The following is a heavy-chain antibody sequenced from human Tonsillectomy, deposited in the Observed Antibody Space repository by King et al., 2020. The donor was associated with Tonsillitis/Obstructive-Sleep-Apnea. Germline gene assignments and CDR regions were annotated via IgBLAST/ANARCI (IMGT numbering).Heavy chain of an antibody. CDR1: GFTFSNAW. J-gene: IGHJ4*02. D-gene: IGHD6-13*01. V-gene: IGHV3-15*01. Sequence: VQLVESGGGLVKPGGSLRLSCADSGFTFSNAWMSWVRQAPGKGLEWVGRIKSKPEGGTIDYSGPGKGRFTITKEYSKNTRYMQMNSLKTEDTAVYYCTTGPSPVSIAAAGDYWGQGTLVTVSS. CDR2: IKSKPEGGTI. CDR3: TTGPSPVSIAAAGDY.